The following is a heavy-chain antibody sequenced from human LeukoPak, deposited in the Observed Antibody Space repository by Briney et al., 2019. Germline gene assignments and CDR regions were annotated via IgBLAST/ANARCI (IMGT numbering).Heavy chain of an antibody. V-gene: IGHV4-4*07. J-gene: IGHJ3*02. CDR2: IYTSGST. Sequence: SETLSLTCAVYGGSFSGYYWSWIRQPAGKGLEWIGRIYTSGSTNYNPSLKSRVTISVDTSKNQFSLKLSSVTAADTAVYYCARDSILYYYDSSGSHDAFDIWGQGTMVTVSS. CDR1: GGSFSGYY. CDR3: ARDSILYYYDSSGSHDAFDI. D-gene: IGHD3-22*01.